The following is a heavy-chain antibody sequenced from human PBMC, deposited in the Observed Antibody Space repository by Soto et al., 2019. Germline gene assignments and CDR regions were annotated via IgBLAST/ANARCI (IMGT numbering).Heavy chain of an antibody. CDR1: GDTLTRPG. CDR3: ARPSSYGSYYYFDL. Sequence: ASLKVSCKASGDTLTRPGLTWGRQAPGQGPEWMGWITVGSGNTHYAQKFQGRVSMTTDTSTSTAYMELWSLRSDDTAVYYCARPSSYGSYYYFDLCGQGTPVTVSS. V-gene: IGHV1-18*04. CDR2: ITVGSGNT. D-gene: IGHD1-26*01. J-gene: IGHJ4*02.